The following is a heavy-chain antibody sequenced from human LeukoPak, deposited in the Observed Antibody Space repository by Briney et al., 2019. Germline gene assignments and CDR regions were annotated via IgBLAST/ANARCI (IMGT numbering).Heavy chain of an antibody. CDR1: GFTFSRYW. V-gene: IGHV3-74*01. D-gene: IGHD2-2*01. Sequence: PGGSLRLSCAAYGFTFSRYWMHWVRQAPGKGLVWVSRINTDGSSTDYADSVKGRFTMSRDNAKNTLYLQMNSLRVGDTAVYYCFGEVVPAAMRGDAFDIWGQGTMVTVSS. J-gene: IGHJ3*02. CDR3: FGEVVPAAMRGDAFDI. CDR2: INTDGSST.